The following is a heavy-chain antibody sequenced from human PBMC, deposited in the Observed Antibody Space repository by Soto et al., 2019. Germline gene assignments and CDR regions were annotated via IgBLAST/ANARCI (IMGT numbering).Heavy chain of an antibody. CDR1: GFTFSSYW. CDR2: INSDGSST. V-gene: IGHV3-74*01. CDR3: ASLFDYDFWSGYYTGAYYYYYYGMGV. D-gene: IGHD3-3*01. Sequence: PGGSLRLSCAASGFTFSSYWMHWVRQAPGRGLVWVSRINSDGSSTSYADSVKGRFTISRDNAKNTLYLQMNSLRAEDTAVYYCASLFDYDFWSGYYTGAYYYYYYGMGVWGQGTTVTVSS. J-gene: IGHJ6*02.